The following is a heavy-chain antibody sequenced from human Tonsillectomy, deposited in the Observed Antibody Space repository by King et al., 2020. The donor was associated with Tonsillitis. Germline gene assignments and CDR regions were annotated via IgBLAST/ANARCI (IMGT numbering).Heavy chain of an antibody. V-gene: IGHV3-15*02. J-gene: IGHJ4*02. Sequence: VQLVESGGALVEPGGSLRLSCAGSGFRFSDAWLGWVRQAPGKGLESIGRVKSKSDGGTIDYAAPVNGRFTISRDDSKSTVYLQMNSLKTEDAGVYYCTTDDWTWGQGTLVTVSS. CDR1: GFRFSDAW. D-gene: IGHD3-9*01. CDR2: VKSKSDGGTI. CDR3: TTDDWT.